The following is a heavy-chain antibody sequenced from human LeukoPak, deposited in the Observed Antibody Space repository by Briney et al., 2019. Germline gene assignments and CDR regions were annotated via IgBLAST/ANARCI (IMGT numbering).Heavy chain of an antibody. CDR1: GYSISSGYY. V-gene: IGHV4-38-2*02. Sequence: SETLSLTCTVSGYSISSGYYWGWIRQPPGKGLEWIGSIYHSGSTYYNPSLKSRVTISVDTSKNQFSLKLSSVTAADTAVYYCARGVVIAPQTFDYWGQGTLVTVSS. CDR2: IYHSGST. J-gene: IGHJ4*02. D-gene: IGHD2-21*01. CDR3: ARGVVIAPQTFDY.